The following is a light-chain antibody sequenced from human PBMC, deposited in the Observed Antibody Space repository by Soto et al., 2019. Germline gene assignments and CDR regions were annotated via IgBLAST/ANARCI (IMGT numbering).Light chain of an antibody. CDR3: CSYAGSSIVV. CDR2: EGS. Sequence: QSALTQPDSVSGSPGQSITISCTGTSSDVGSYNLVSWYQQHPGKAPKLMIYEGSKRPSGVSNRFSGSKSGNTASLTISGLQAEDGADYYCCSYAGSSIVVFGGGTKLTVL. CDR1: SSDVGSYNL. J-gene: IGLJ2*01. V-gene: IGLV2-23*01.